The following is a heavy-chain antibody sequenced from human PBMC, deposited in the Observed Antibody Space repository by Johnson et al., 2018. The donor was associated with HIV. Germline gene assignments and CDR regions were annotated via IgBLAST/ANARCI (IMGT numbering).Heavy chain of an antibody. CDR2: IYSGGST. V-gene: IGHV3-66*01. CDR1: GFTVSSNY. CDR3: ARANSYGDYRAKAFDI. D-gene: IGHD4-17*01. Sequence: VQLVESGGALVQPGGSLRLSCAASGFTVSSNYMTWVRQAPGKGLEWVSEIYSGGSTGYADSVKGRFTISRDNAKNSLYLQMNSLRAEDTALYYCARANSYGDYRAKAFDIWGQGTMVTVSS. J-gene: IGHJ3*02.